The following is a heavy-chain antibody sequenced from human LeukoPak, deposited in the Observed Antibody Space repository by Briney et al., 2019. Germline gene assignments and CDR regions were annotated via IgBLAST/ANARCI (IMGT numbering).Heavy chain of an antibody. CDR2: ISSSSSTI. CDR3: AREKSSQEPDAFDI. Sequence: GRSLRLSCAASGFTFSSYSMNWVRQAPGKGLEWASYISSSSSTIYYADSVKGRFTISRDNAKNSLYLQMNSLRAEDTAVYYCAREKSSQEPDAFDIWGQGTMVTVSS. V-gene: IGHV3-48*01. CDR1: GFTFSSYS. J-gene: IGHJ3*02. D-gene: IGHD1-26*01.